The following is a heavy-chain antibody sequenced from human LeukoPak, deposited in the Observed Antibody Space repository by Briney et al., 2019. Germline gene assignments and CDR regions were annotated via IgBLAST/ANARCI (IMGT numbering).Heavy chain of an antibody. CDR1: GFTFDDYA. D-gene: IGHD3-22*01. V-gene: IGHV3-43D*03. CDR2: ISWDGGST. J-gene: IGHJ4*02. CDR3: AKGAGDSSGYWDY. Sequence: GGSLRLSCAASGFTFDDYAMHWVRQAPGKDLEWVSLISWDGGSTYYADSVKGRFTISRDNSKNSLYLQMNSLRAEDTALYYCAKGAGDSSGYWDYWGQGTLVTVSS.